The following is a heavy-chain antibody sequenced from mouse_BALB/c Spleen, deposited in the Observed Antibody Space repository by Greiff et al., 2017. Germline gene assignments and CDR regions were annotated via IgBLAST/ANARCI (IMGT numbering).Heavy chain of an antibody. CDR3: ARGAYYGSFYAMDY. CDR1: GYTFTNYW. J-gene: IGHJ4*01. D-gene: IGHD1-1*01. CDR2: INPTTGYA. V-gene: IGHV1-7*01. Sequence: QVQLQQSGAELAKPGASVKMSCKASGYTFTNYWIHWVKQRPGQGLEWIGYINPTTGYAEFNQKFKDKATLTADKSSSTAYMQLSSLTSEDSAVYYCARGAYYGSFYAMDYWGQGTSVTVSA.